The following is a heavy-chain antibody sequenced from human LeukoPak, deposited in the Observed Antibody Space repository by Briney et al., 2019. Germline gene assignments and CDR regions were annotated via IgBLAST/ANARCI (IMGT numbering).Heavy chain of an antibody. CDR1: GGSISGSY. CDR2: IYYSGAT. V-gene: IGHV4-59*01. Sequence: SETLSLTCTVSGGSISGSYWNLIRQPPGKGLEWIGYIYYSGATYYSPSLKSRVTISVDTSQNQFSLNLNSVTAADTAVYYCARYDSSSAGFDFWGQGTLVTVSS. J-gene: IGHJ4*02. D-gene: IGHD3-22*01. CDR3: ARYDSSSAGFDF.